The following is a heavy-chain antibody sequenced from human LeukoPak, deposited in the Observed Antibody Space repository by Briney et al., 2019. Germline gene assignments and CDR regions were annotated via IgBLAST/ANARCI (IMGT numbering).Heavy chain of an antibody. CDR1: GGSISSYY. J-gene: IGHJ2*01. Sequence: PSETLSLTCTVSGGSISSYYWSWIRQPPGKGLEWIGYIYYSGSTNYNPSLKSRVTISVDTSKNQFSLKLSPVTAADTAVYYCARLGSSYSARYFDLWGRGTLVTVSS. CDR3: ARLGSSYSARYFDL. D-gene: IGHD2-15*01. CDR2: IYYSGST. V-gene: IGHV4-59*08.